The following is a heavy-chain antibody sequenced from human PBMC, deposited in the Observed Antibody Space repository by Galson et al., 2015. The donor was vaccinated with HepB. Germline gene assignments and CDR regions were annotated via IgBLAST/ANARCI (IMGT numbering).Heavy chain of an antibody. Sequence: SLRLSCATSGFTFSSYGMHWVRQAPGKGLEFVSSITDNGGSTDYADSVKGRFIISRDNSKNTLHLQMSSLRTEDTAVYYCVRGSIAVAGTGWDFYWGQGTLVTVSS. CDR3: VRGSIAVAGTGWDFY. J-gene: IGHJ4*02. D-gene: IGHD6-19*01. V-gene: IGHV3-64D*06. CDR2: ITDNGGST. CDR1: GFTFSSYG.